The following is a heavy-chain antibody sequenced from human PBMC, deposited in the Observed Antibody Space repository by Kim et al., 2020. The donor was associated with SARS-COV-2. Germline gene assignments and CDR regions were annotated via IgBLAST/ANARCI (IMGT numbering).Heavy chain of an antibody. Sequence: NKYYAGSVKGRFTISRDNSKNTLYLRMNSLRAEDTAGYYCAKDVGWYMDVWGQGTTVTVSS. V-gene: IGHV3-30*02. D-gene: IGHD6-19*01. CDR2: NK. CDR3: AKDVGWYMDV. J-gene: IGHJ6*02.